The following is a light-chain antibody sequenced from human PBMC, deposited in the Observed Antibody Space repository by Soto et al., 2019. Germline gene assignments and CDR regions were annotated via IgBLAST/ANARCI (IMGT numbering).Light chain of an antibody. Sequence: ESVLTQSPGTLSLSPGERATLCCRASESVSSRYLAWYQQKPGQAPRLLIYGASSSATGMPDRFSGSGSGTDFTLTISRLETQDSTVYYGQQRGGLAFFTFGPGTKGDIK. J-gene: IGKJ3*01. CDR2: GAS. CDR1: ESVSSRY. V-gene: IGKV3-20*01. CDR3: QQRGGLAFFT.